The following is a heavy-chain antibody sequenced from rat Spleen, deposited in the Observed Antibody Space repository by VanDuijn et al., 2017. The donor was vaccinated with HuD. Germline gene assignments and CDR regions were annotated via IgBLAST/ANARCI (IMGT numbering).Heavy chain of an antibody. J-gene: IGHJ4*01. V-gene: IGHV5-31*01. CDR2: ITNTGGST. CDR3: TRDAFTTDFYVMDA. Sequence: EVQLVESGGGLVQPGRSLKLSCVASGFTFNNYWMTWIRQAPGKGLEWVASITNTGGSTYYLDSVKGRFTISRDNTKSTLYLQMNSLRSEDTATYYCTRDAFTTDFYVMDAWGQGASVTVSS. CDR1: GFTFNNYW. D-gene: IGHD1-6*01.